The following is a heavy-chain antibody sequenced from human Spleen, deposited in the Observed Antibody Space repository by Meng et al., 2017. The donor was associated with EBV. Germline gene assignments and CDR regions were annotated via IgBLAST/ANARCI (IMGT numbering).Heavy chain of an antibody. CDR3: ARLRRAKWGFDP. D-gene: IGHD1-26*01. J-gene: IGHJ5*02. Sequence: QWQRVQAGAEVKKAGASVKVSCKASGYIFTSYDINWVRQATGQGLEWMGWMNPNSGSTDYAQKFQGRVTMTRNTSISTAYMELSSLTSDDTAVYYCARLRRAKWGFDPWGQGTLVTVSS. CDR2: MNPNSGST. CDR1: GYIFTSYD. V-gene: IGHV1-8*01.